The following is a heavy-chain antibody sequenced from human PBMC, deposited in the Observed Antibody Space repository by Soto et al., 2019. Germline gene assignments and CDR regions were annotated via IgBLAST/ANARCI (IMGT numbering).Heavy chain of an antibody. V-gene: IGHV1-18*01. D-gene: IGHD5-18*01. Sequence: ASVKVSCKASGYTFSNYGISWVRQGPGQGLEWMGWISGYNGNTHYEEKVQDRIKMTTDTSTSTTYLELRSLRSDDTAVYFCARHPGLGFGYSYAFAMDVWGQGATVTVSS. CDR2: ISGYNGNT. CDR1: GYTFSNYG. J-gene: IGHJ6*02. CDR3: ARHPGLGFGYSYAFAMDV.